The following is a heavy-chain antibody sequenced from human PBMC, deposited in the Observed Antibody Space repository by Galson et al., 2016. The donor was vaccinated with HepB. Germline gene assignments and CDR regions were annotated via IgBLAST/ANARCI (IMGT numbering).Heavy chain of an antibody. CDR1: GFTVGNNY. V-gene: IGHV3-66*01. CDR2: IYSGGNT. D-gene: IGHD7-27*01. J-gene: IGHJ4*02. Sequence: SLRLSCAASGFTVGNNYMSWVRQAPGKGLEWVSLIYSGGNTLYADSVKGRFSISRDNSKNTLYLQMNSLSAEDKAVYYCERNPGAGTWGWGQGTLVTVAS. CDR3: ERNPGAGTWG.